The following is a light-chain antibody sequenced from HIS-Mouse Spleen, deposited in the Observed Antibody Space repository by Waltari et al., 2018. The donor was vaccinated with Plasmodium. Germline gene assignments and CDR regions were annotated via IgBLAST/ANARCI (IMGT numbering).Light chain of an antibody. Sequence: QSALTQTRPVSGSPGQSVTISCNGTSSDVGGYNYVYCYQQHPGQAPKLMIYDVSKRPSGVPDRFSGSKSGNTASLTISGLQAEDEADYYCCSYAGSYTYVFGTGTKVTVL. J-gene: IGLJ1*01. CDR1: SSDVGGYNY. CDR2: DVS. CDR3: CSYAGSYTYV. V-gene: IGLV2-11*01.